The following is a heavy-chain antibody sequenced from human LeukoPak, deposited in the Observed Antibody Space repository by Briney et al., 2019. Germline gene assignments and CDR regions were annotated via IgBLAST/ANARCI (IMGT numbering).Heavy chain of an antibody. CDR1: GYTFTGYY. CDR3: ARDGLSYTNPNNWFDP. Sequence: ASVKVSCKASGYTFTGYYMHWVRQAPGQGLEWMGWINPNNGGTNYAQKFQGRVTMTTDTSTDTAYMELRSLRSDDTAVYYCARDGLSYTNPNNWFDPWGQGTLVTVSS. CDR2: INPNNGGT. J-gene: IGHJ5*02. D-gene: IGHD2-2*02. V-gene: IGHV1-2*02.